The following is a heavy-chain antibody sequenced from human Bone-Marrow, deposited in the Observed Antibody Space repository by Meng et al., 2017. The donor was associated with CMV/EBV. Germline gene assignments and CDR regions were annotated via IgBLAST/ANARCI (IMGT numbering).Heavy chain of an antibody. J-gene: IGHJ4*02. Sequence: GESLKISCAASGFDFNTYAMHWVRQPPGKGLEWMTVISYDGSNKFYADSVKGRFTISRDNSKNTLYLEMNSLRPEDTAVYYCARQDGLRLGGPFFDCWGQGTLVNVSS. V-gene: IGHV3-30-3*01. D-gene: IGHD7-27*01. CDR3: ARQDGLRLGGPFFDC. CDR2: ISYDGSNK. CDR1: GFDFNTYA.